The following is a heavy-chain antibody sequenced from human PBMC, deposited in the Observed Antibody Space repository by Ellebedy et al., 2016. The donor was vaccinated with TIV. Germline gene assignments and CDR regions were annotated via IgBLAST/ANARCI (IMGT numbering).Heavy chain of an antibody. D-gene: IGHD2-2*02. Sequence: GESLKISCKGSGYSFTSYWIAWVRQKPGKGLEWVGIIYPGDSDTRYSPSLQGQVTISVDNSISTAYLQWSSLKASDTAMYYCATGHYSSVSCYTSISGFDPWGQGTLVTVSS. CDR2: IYPGDSDT. CDR1: GYSFTSYW. V-gene: IGHV5-51*01. J-gene: IGHJ5*02. CDR3: ATGHYSSVSCYTSISGFDP.